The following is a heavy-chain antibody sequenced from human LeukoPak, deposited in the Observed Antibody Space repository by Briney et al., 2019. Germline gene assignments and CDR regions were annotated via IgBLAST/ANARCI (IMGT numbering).Heavy chain of an antibody. CDR2: IIPIFGTA. Sequence: SVKVSCKASGYTFTDHYMHWVRQAPGQGLEWMGGIIPIFGTANYAQKFQGRVTITADESTSTAYMELSSLRSEDTAVYYCARVPTADWYFDLWGRGTLVTVSS. J-gene: IGHJ2*01. CDR3: ARVPTADWYFDL. D-gene: IGHD4-17*01. CDR1: GYTFTDHY. V-gene: IGHV1-69*13.